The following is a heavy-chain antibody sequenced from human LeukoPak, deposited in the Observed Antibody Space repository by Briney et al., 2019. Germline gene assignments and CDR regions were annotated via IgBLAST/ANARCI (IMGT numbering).Heavy chain of an antibody. J-gene: IGHJ5*02. D-gene: IGHD3-22*01. V-gene: IGHV4-39*01. CDR3: ASLNSGYYYGNWFDP. CDR1: GGSISSSSYY. Sequence: SSETLSLTCSVSGGSISSSSYYWGWLRQPPGKGLEWIGSIYYSGSTYYNPSLKSRVIISVDTSKNQFSLRLSSVTAADTAVYYCASLNSGYYYGNWFDPWGQGTLVTVSS. CDR2: IYYSGST.